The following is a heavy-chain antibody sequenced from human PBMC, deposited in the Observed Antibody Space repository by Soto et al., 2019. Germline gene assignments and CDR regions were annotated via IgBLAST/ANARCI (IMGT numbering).Heavy chain of an antibody. CDR3: ARVCRYYGSGSYYYYYGMDV. J-gene: IGHJ6*02. Sequence: LRLSCAASGFTVSSNYMSWVRQAPGKGLEWVSVIYSGGSTYYADSVKGRFTISRDNSKNTLYLQMNSLRAEDTAVYYCARVCRYYGSGSYYYYYGMDVWGQGTTVTVSS. D-gene: IGHD3-10*01. CDR1: GFTVSSNY. V-gene: IGHV3-53*01. CDR2: IYSGGST.